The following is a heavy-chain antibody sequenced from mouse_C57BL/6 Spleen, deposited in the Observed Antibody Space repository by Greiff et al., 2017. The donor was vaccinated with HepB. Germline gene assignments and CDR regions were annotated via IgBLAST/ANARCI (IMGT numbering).Heavy chain of an antibody. J-gene: IGHJ3*01. CDR3: AREGGLGRGFAY. Sequence: EVQRVESGPGMVKPSQSLSLTCTVTGYSITSGYDWHWIRHFPGNKLEWMGYISYSGSTNYNPSLKSRISITHDTSKNHFFLKLNSVTTEDTATYYCAREGGLGRGFAYWGQGTLVTVSA. V-gene: IGHV3-1*01. CDR1: GYSITSGYD. D-gene: IGHD4-1*01. CDR2: ISYSGST.